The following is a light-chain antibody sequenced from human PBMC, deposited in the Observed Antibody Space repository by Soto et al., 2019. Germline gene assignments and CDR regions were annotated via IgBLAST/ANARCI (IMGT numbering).Light chain of an antibody. Sequence: EIVMSQSPATLSVSPGERATLSCRASQSISSNLAWYQQKPGQAPRLLIYRASTRATGIPARFSGSGSGTEFTLTISSLQSEASAVYFGQQYNNWPGFGQGTKVEIK. CDR2: RAS. V-gene: IGKV3-15*01. CDR3: QQYNNWPG. J-gene: IGKJ1*01. CDR1: QSISSN.